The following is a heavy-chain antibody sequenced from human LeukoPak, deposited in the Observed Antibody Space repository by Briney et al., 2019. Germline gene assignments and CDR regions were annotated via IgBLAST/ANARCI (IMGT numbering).Heavy chain of an antibody. CDR3: ARAYCGGDCYSTQYYGMDV. Sequence: GASVKVSCKASGYTFTGYYMHWVRQAPGQGLEWMGWINPNSGGTNYAQKFQGWVTMTRDTSISTAYMELSRLRSDDTAVYYRARAYCGGDCYSTQYYGMDVWGQGTTVTVSS. V-gene: IGHV1-2*04. J-gene: IGHJ6*02. CDR2: INPNSGGT. D-gene: IGHD2-21*02. CDR1: GYTFTGYY.